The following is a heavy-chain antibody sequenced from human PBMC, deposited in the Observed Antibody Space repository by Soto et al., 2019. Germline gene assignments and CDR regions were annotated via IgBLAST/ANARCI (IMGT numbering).Heavy chain of an antibody. J-gene: IGHJ6*02. CDR3: ARERGNSEGYYYYYGMDV. D-gene: IGHD4-4*01. V-gene: IGHV3-30-3*01. Sequence: QVQLVESGGGVVQPGRSLRLSCAASGFTFSSYAMHWVRQAPGKGLEWVAVISYDGSNKYYADSVKGRFTISRDNSKNTLYLQMNSLRAEGTAVYYCARERGNSEGYYYYYGMDVWGQGTTVTVSS. CDR2: ISYDGSNK. CDR1: GFTFSSYA.